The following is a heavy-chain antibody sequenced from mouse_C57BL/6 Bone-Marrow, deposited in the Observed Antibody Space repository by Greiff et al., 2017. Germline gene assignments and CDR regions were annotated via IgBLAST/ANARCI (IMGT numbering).Heavy chain of an antibody. D-gene: IGHD1-1*01. CDR3: ARKRYPYWYFDV. CDR2: IYPGCGST. Sequence: QVQLQQPGAELVKPGASVQMSCTASGYTFTSYWITWVKPRPVQGLEWIGDIYPGCGSTTYNDTFKSKATLTVDTSSSTAYMQLSILTSEDSAVYYCARKRYPYWYFDVWGTGTTVTVSS. J-gene: IGHJ1*03. V-gene: IGHV1-55*01. CDR1: GYTFTSYW.